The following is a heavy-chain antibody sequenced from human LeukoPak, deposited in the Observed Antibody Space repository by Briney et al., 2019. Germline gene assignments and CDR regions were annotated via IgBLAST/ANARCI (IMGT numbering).Heavy chain of an antibody. V-gene: IGHV1-24*01. D-gene: IGHD3-10*01. CDR2: FDPEDGET. Sequence: ASVKASCKVSGYTLTELSMHWVRQAPGKGLEWMGGFDPEDGETIYAQKLQGRVTMTTDTSTSTAYMELRSLRSDDTAVYYCARGLGSNYGSGSYYSHGIFDYWGQGTLVTVSS. J-gene: IGHJ4*02. CDR1: GYTLTELS. CDR3: ARGLGSNYGSGSYYSHGIFDY.